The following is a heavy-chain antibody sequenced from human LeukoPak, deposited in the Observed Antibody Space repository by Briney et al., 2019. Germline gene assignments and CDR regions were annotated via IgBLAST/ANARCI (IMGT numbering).Heavy chain of an antibody. J-gene: IGHJ4*02. CDR2: INPSGGST. Sequence: GASVKVSCKASGYTFTSYYMHWVRQAPGQGLEWMGIINPSGGSTSYAQKFQGRVTMTRDMSTSTVYMELRSLRSEDTAVYYCARDYSRLYSSSWYGIGYWGQGTLVTVSS. D-gene: IGHD6-13*01. V-gene: IGHV1-46*01. CDR3: ARDYSRLYSSSWYGIGY. CDR1: GYTFTSYY.